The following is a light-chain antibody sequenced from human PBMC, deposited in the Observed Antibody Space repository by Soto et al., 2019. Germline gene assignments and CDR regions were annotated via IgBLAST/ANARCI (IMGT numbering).Light chain of an antibody. Sequence: QSVLTQPRSVSGSPGQSVTISCIGTSSDVGGYNYVSWIQHHPGKAPKVMIYDVSNRPSGVPDRFSGSKSGNTASLTISGLQADDEADYYCCSYAGSYIYVCVTGTKVTVL. J-gene: IGLJ1*01. CDR2: DVS. CDR1: SSDVGGYNY. CDR3: CSYAGSYIYV. V-gene: IGLV2-11*01.